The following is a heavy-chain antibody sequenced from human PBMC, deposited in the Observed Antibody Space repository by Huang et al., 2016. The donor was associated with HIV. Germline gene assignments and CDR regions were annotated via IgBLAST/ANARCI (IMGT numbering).Heavy chain of an antibody. V-gene: IGHV3-49*03. J-gene: IGHJ6*03. CDR1: GFIFNDFA. CDR2: VGSIAFGGAS. Sequence: VESGGDAVQSGRSLRLSCRGSGFIFNDFAINWFRQSPRKGLEGIGFVGSIAFGGASKSAPSVKDRVSVSRDEAKNVAFLQMENLQVDDTAVYYCSPTGDDYFYYYMDVWGNGTTVIVS. CDR3: SPTGDDYFYYYMDV. D-gene: IGHD4-17*01.